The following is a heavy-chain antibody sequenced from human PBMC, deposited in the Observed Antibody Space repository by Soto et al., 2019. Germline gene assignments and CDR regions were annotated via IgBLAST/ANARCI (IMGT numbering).Heavy chain of an antibody. CDR2: TRKKANSYTT. CDR1: GFTFSDHY. CDR3: ARVGTMIYGMDV. J-gene: IGHJ6*02. Sequence: GGSLRLSCAASGFTFSDHYMDWVRQAPGKGLEWVGRTRKKANSYTTEYASSVKGRFTISRNDSKNSLYLKMNSLKTEDTAVYYCARVGTMIYGMDVWGQGTTVTVSS. D-gene: IGHD3-22*01. V-gene: IGHV3-72*01.